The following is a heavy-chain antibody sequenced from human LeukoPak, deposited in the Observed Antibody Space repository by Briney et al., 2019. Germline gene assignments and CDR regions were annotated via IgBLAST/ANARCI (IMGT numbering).Heavy chain of an antibody. J-gene: IGHJ4*02. CDR1: GFTFSSNY. CDR3: ARGRIAARPRFDY. D-gene: IGHD6-6*01. V-gene: IGHV3-66*02. CDR2: IYSGGST. Sequence: PGGSLRLSCAASGFTFSSNYMSWVRQAPGKGLEWVSVIYSGGSTYYSDSVKGRFTISRDNSKNTLYLQMNSLRAEDTAVYYCARGRIAARPRFDYWGQGTLVTVSS.